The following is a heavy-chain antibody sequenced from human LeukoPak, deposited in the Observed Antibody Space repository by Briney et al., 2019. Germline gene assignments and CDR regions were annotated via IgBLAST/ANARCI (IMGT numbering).Heavy chain of an antibody. CDR3: AKSLRYFDWLFDY. V-gene: IGHV3-33*06. CDR2: IWYDGSNK. J-gene: IGHJ4*02. CDR1: GFTFSSYG. Sequence: GRSLRLSCAASGFTFSSYGMHWVRQAPGKGLEWVAVIWYDGSNKYYADSVKGRFTISRDNSKNTLYLQMNNLRAEDTAVYYCAKSLRYFDWLFDYWGQGTLVTVSS. D-gene: IGHD3-9*01.